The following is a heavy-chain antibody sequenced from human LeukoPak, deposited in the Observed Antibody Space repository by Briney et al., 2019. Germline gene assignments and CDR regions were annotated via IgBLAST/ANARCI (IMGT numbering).Heavy chain of an antibody. D-gene: IGHD5-18*01. V-gene: IGHV1-69*04. Sequence: ASVKVSCKASGGTFSSYAISWVRQAPGQGLEWIGRIIPILGIANYAQKFQGRVTITADKSTSTAYMELSSLRSEDTAVYYCASIVDTAMVLFDYWGQGTLVTVSS. CDR1: GGTFSSYA. CDR2: IIPILGIA. CDR3: ASIVDTAMVLFDY. J-gene: IGHJ4*02.